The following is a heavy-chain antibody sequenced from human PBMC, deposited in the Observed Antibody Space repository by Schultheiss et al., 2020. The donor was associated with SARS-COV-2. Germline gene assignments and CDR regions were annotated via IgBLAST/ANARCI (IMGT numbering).Heavy chain of an antibody. CDR1: RFTFRNYW. Sequence: GGSLRLSCAASRFTFRNYWMSWVRQAPGKGLEWVANIKLDGSEKYCVDSVKGRFTIPRDNAKNSLYLQMNSLRAEDTAVYYCATLYGSGSYWYYFDHWGQGTPVTVSS. V-gene: IGHV3-7*02. J-gene: IGHJ4*02. D-gene: IGHD3-10*01. CDR3: ATLYGSGSYWYYFDH. CDR2: IKLDGSEK.